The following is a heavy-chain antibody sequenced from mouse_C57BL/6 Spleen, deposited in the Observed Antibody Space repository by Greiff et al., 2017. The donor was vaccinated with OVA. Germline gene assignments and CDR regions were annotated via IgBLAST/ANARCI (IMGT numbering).Heavy chain of an antibody. J-gene: IGHJ3*01. D-gene: IGHD3-2*02. CDR2: FYPGSGSI. CDR1: GYTFTEYT. CDR3: ERHVLDSSGPAGFDY. Sequence: QVHVKQSGAELVKPGASVKLSCKASGYTFTEYTIHWVKQRSGQGLEWIGWFYPGSGSIKYNEKFKDKATLTADKSSSTVYMELSRMTSEDSAVYFCERHVLDSSGPAGFDYWGQGTLVTVSA. V-gene: IGHV1-62-2*01.